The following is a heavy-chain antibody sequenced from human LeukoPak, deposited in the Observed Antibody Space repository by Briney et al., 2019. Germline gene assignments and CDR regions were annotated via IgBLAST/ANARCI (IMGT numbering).Heavy chain of an antibody. CDR1: GFTFSSYA. Sequence: GGSLRLSCAASGFTFSSYAMSWVRQAPGKGLEWVSAISGSGGSTYYADSVKGRFTISRDNSKNTLYLQMNSLRAEDTAVYYCAKHVDYYDFWSGYSLQAFDIWGQGTMVTVSS. CDR2: ISGSGGST. V-gene: IGHV3-23*01. CDR3: AKHVDYYDFWSGYSLQAFDI. J-gene: IGHJ3*02. D-gene: IGHD3-3*01.